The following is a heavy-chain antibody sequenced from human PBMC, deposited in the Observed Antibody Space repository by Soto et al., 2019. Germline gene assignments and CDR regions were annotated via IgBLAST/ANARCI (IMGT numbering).Heavy chain of an antibody. Sequence: PGGSLRLSCAASGFTFSSYGMHWVRQAPGKGLEWVAVISYDGSNKYYADSVKGRFTISRDNSKNTLYLQMNSLRAEDTAVYYCAKEGVLSGHETDYSFAPWAKG. V-gene: IGHV3-30*18. CDR2: ISYDGSNK. J-gene: IGHJ5*02. CDR3: AKEGVLSGHETDYSFAP. D-gene: IGHD5-12*01. CDR1: GFTFSSYG.